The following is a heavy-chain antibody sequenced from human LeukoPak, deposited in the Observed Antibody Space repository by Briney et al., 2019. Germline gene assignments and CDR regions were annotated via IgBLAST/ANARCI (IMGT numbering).Heavy chain of an antibody. D-gene: IGHD5-18*01. CDR1: GYTFTGYY. CDR2: INPSSGGT. Sequence: GASVKVSCKASGYTFTGYYMHWVRQAPGQGLEWMGRINPSSGGTNYAQKFQGRVTMTRDTSISAAYMELSRLRSDDTAVYYCASFFTAMEIDYWGQGTLVTVSS. J-gene: IGHJ4*02. V-gene: IGHV1-2*06. CDR3: ASFFTAMEIDY.